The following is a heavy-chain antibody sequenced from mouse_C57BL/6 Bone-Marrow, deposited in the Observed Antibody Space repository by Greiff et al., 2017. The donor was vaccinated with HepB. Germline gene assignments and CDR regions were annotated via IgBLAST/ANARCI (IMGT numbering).Heavy chain of an antibody. CDR2: IWTGGGT. V-gene: IGHV2-9-1*01. Sequence: VQLQESGPGLVAPSQSLSITCTVSGFSLTSYAISWVRQPPGKGLEWLGVIWTGGGTNYNSALKSRLSISKDNSKSQVFLKMNSLQTDDTARYYCASHYYGSPAPFDYWGQGTTLTVSS. CDR1: GFSLTSYA. J-gene: IGHJ2*01. CDR3: ASHYYGSPAPFDY. D-gene: IGHD1-1*01.